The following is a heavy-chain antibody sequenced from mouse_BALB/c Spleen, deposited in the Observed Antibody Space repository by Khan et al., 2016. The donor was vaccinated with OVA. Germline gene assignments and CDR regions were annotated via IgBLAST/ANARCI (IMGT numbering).Heavy chain of an antibody. CDR1: GYIFTSYW. J-gene: IGHJ2*01. Sequence: QVQLKQSGAELVRPGASVKLSCKTSGYIFTSYWIHWVKQRSGQGLEWIARIYPGTENSYYSEKVKDKATLTADTSSSTAYMQLSSLKSEDSAVFFGAREEALYYFEYWGQGTTVTVSS. D-gene: IGHD3-2*02. CDR2: IYPGTENS. V-gene: IGHV1S132*01. CDR3: AREEALYYFEY.